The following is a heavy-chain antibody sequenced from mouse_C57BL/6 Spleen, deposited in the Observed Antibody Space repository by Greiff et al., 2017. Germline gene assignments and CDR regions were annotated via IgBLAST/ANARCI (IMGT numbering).Heavy chain of an antibody. CDR1: GFTFSDYG. J-gene: IGHJ3*01. CDR2: ISSGSSTI. D-gene: IGHD1-1*02. CDR3: ARAYYDQAWFAY. V-gene: IGHV5-17*01. Sequence: DVQLVESGGGLVKPGGSLKLSCAASGFTFSDYGMHWVRQAPEKGLEWVAYISSGSSTIYYADTVKGRFTISRDNAKNTLFLQMTSLRSEDTAMYYCARAYYDQAWFAYWGQGTLVTVSA.